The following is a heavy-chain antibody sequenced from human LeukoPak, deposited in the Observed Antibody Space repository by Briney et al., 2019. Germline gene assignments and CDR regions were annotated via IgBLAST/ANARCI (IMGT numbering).Heavy chain of an antibody. CDR3: AHYDSSGYYLDY. D-gene: IGHD3-22*01. Sequence: GESLKISCKGSGYSFTNYWIGWVRQMPGKGLEWMGIIYPGDSDISYSPSFQGQVTISADRSISTAYLQWSSLKASDTAMYYCAHYDSSGYYLDYWGQGTLVTVSS. J-gene: IGHJ4*02. CDR1: GYSFTNYW. CDR2: IYPGDSDI. V-gene: IGHV5-51*01.